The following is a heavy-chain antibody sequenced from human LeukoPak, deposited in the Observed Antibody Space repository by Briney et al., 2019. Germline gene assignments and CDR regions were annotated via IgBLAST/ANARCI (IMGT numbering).Heavy chain of an antibody. CDR1: GGTFSSYA. J-gene: IGHJ6*04. CDR3: ARRLSSTRVGVLDAPYYYGMDV. V-gene: IGHV1-69*01. CDR2: IIPIFGTA. D-gene: IGHD2-2*01. Sequence: SVKVSCKASGGTFSSYAISWVRQAPGQGLEWMGGIIPIFGTANYAQKFQGRVTITADESTSTAYMELSSLRSEDTAVYYCARRLSSTRVGVLDAPYYYGMDVWGKGTTVTVSS.